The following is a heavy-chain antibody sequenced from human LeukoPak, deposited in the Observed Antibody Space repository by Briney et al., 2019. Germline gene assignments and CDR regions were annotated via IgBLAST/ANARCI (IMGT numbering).Heavy chain of an antibody. Sequence: SETLSLTCTLSGGSFSTYFWSWIRQPPGKGLEWIGEITHSGSTKYNPSLKSRLNMSLDGSKKQISLRLTSVTAADTAVYYCALMLRIWGQGTLVTVSS. CDR3: ALMLRI. CDR1: GGSFSTYF. CDR2: ITHSGST. J-gene: IGHJ4*02. V-gene: IGHV4-34*01. D-gene: IGHD3-10*01.